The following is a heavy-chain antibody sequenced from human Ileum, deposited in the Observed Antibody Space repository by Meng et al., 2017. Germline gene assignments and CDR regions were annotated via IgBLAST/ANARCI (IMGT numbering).Heavy chain of an antibody. CDR2: IRQDGSEE. D-gene: IGHD6-13*01. CDR3: ARGGNQQLGD. J-gene: IGHJ4*02. V-gene: IGHV3-7*01. CDR1: GFTFSTYW. Sequence: GESLKISCAASGFTFSTYWMSWVRQAPGKGLEWVAKIRQDGSEENYVDSVKGRFTISRDHAQSSLYLQMNSLRDEDTAVYYCARGGNQQLGDGGQGTRVTVAS.